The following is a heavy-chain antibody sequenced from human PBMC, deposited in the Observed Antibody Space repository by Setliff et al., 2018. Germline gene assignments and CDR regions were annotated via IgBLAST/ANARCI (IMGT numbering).Heavy chain of an antibody. Sequence: GGSLRLSCAASGFRFSDYDMHWVRQAPGKGLEWVASIRYDRSNKYYADSVKGRFTISRDNSKNTLFLQMNSLRAEDTAVYYCARDPILDYGSGLMVTAIQGYMDVWGKGTTVTVSS. J-gene: IGHJ6*03. CDR2: IRYDRSNK. CDR1: GFRFSDYD. CDR3: ARDPILDYGSGLMVTAIQGYMDV. V-gene: IGHV3-30*02. D-gene: IGHD2-21*02.